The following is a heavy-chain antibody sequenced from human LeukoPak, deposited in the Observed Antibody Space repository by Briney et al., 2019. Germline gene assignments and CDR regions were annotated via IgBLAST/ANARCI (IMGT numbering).Heavy chain of an antibody. CDR2: LNSDGSST. CDR1: GFTFSGYW. J-gene: IGHJ3*02. CDR3: VRDRTAFDI. D-gene: IGHD2-2*01. V-gene: IGHV3-74*01. Sequence: PGGSLRLSCAASGFTFSGYWMHWVRQAPGKGLVWVSRLNSDGSSTIYADSVKGRFTISRDNAKNTLYLQMSSLRVDDTAVYYCVRDRTAFDIWGQGTMVTVSS.